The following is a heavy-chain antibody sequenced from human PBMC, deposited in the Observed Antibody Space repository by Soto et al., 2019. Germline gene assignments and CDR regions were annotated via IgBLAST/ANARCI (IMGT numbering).Heavy chain of an antibody. CDR2: ISGSASST. J-gene: IGHJ4*02. CDR3: AQDSGGVDTAMDYIDY. D-gene: IGHD5-18*01. V-gene: IGHV3-23*01. Sequence: PGGSLRLSCAASGFTFNNYAMSWVRQAPGKGLEWVSGISGSASSTHYADSVKGRFTISRDNSKNTRYLQMSSLRAEDTAVYYCAQDSGGVDTAMDYIDYWGQGTLVTVSS. CDR1: GFTFNNYA.